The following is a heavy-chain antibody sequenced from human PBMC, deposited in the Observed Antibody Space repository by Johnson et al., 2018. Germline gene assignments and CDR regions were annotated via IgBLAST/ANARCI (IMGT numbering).Heavy chain of an antibody. V-gene: IGHV3-9*01. CDR1: GFTFDDYA. Sequence: EVQLVESGGGLVQPGRSLRLSCAASGFTFDDYAMHWVRQGTGKGLEWVSGISWHSGSIGYADSVKGRFTISRDNAKNSLYLQMNSLRSGDTAWYYCAKEGWFGGNYYYYNMDVWGKGTTVTVSS. J-gene: IGHJ6*03. CDR2: ISWHSGSI. CDR3: AKEGWFGGNYYYYNMDV. D-gene: IGHD3-10*01.